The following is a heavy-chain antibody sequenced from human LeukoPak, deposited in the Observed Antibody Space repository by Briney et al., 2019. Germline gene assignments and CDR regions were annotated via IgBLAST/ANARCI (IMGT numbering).Heavy chain of an antibody. V-gene: IGHV1-8*01. D-gene: IGHD3-10*01. J-gene: IGHJ5*02. CDR1: GYTFTSYD. CDR3: ARGRGRRGVIISWFDL. CDR2: MNPNSGNT. Sequence: ASVTVSCKASGYTFTSYDMNWVRQAAGQGLEWMGWMNPNSGNTDYAQKFQGRVTMTRNTSISTAYMELSSLRSEDTAVYYCARGRGRRGVIISWFDLWGQGTLVTVSS.